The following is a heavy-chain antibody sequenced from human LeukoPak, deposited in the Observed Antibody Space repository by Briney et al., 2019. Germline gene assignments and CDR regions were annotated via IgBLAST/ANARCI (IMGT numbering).Heavy chain of an antibody. D-gene: IGHD3-10*01. V-gene: IGHV4-61*08. J-gene: IGHJ4*02. CDR3: ARRGYFDY. CDR2: INYSGST. CDR1: GDSINSGDYL. Sequence: SETLSLTCTVSGDSINSGDYLWSWIRQPPGKGLEWIGYINYSGSTAYNPSLKSRATISVDTSKNQFSLKLSSVTAADTAVYYCARRGYFDYWGQGTLVTVSS.